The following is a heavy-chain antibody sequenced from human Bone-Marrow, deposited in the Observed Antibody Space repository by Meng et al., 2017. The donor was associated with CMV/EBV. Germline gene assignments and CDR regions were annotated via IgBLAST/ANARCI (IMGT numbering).Heavy chain of an antibody. CDR2: IIPIFGTA. J-gene: IGHJ6*02. CDR1: GYTFTSYG. V-gene: IGHV1-69*05. D-gene: IGHD6-19*01. CDR3: ARTGWSNDYYYYGMDV. Sequence: SVKVSCKASGYTFTSYGISWVRQAPGQGLEWMGGIIPIFGTANYAQKFQGRVTITTDESTSTAYMELSSLRSEDTAVYYCARTGWSNDYYYYGMDVWGQGTTVTVSS.